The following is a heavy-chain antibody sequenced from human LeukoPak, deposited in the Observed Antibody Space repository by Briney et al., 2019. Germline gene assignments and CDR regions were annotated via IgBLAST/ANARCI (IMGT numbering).Heavy chain of an antibody. CDR1: GFTFSDYY. J-gene: IGHJ6*03. CDR3: AKTLGTVTTLVYYYMDV. V-gene: IGHV3-11*04. Sequence: PGGSLRLSCAASGFTFSDYYMSWIRQAPGKGLEWVSYISSSGSTIYYADSVKGRFTISRDNAKNSLYLQMNSLRAEDTAVYYCAKTLGTVTTLVYYYMDVWGKGTTVTVSS. CDR2: ISSSGSTI. D-gene: IGHD4-11*01.